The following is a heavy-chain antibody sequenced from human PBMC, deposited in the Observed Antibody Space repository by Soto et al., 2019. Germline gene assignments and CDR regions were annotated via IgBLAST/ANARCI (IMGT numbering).Heavy chain of an antibody. J-gene: IGHJ6*02. Sequence: EVQLVESGGGLVQPGGSLRLSCAASGFTFSSYWMHWVRQAPGKGLVWVSRINSDGSSTSYADSVKGRFTISRDNAKNTLYLQMNSLRAEDTAVYYCARGDIVVVPADNGMDVWGQGTTVTVSS. CDR3: ARGDIVVVPADNGMDV. D-gene: IGHD2-2*01. V-gene: IGHV3-74*01. CDR2: INSDGSST. CDR1: GFTFSSYW.